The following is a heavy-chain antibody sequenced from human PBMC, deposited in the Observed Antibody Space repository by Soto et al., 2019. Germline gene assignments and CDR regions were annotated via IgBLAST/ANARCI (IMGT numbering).Heavy chain of an antibody. CDR2: IWYDGSNK. D-gene: IGHD6-6*01. Sequence: GGSLRLSCAASGFTFSSYGMHWVRQAPGKGLEWVAVIWYDGSNKYYADSVKGRFTISRDNSKNTLYLQMNSLRAEDTAVYYCARDVGGSSIVAAYYYYYGMDVWGQGTTVTVSS. CDR3: ARDVGGSSIVAAYYYYYGMDV. V-gene: IGHV3-33*01. CDR1: GFTFSSYG. J-gene: IGHJ6*02.